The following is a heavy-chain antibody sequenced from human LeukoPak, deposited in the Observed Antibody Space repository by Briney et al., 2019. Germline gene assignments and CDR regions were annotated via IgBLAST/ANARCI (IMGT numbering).Heavy chain of an antibody. D-gene: IGHD3-22*01. CDR3: AKGMFGYLGGLYWDLDL. J-gene: IGHJ2*01. V-gene: IGHV3-23*01. Sequence: GGSLRLSCAASGFTFSSYAMSWVRQARGKGLEWVSGISGSGGSTHYADSVKGRLTISRDNSKNTLYLQMNSLRAEDTAVYHCAKGMFGYLGGLYWDLDLWGRGTLVTVSS. CDR2: ISGSGGST. CDR1: GFTFSSYA.